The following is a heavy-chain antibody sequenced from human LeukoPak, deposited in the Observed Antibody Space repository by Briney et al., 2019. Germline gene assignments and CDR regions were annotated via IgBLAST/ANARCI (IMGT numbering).Heavy chain of an antibody. CDR3: ARLRVVPAAIPGCGYFQH. V-gene: IGHV4-39*01. Sequence: PSKTLSLTCTVSGGSISSSSYYWGWIRQPPGKGLEWIGSIYYSGSTYYNPSLKSRVTISVDTSKNQFSLKLSSVTAADTAVYYCARLRVVPAAIPGCGYFQHWGQGTLVTVSS. CDR1: GGSISSSSYY. J-gene: IGHJ1*01. CDR2: IYYSGST. D-gene: IGHD2-2*02.